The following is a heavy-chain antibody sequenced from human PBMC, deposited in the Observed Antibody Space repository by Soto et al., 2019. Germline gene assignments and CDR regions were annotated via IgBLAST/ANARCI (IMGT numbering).Heavy chain of an antibody. CDR3: ARSLRLGELSLSDYFDY. D-gene: IGHD3-16*02. CDR1: GFTFSSYS. J-gene: IGHJ4*02. Sequence: GGSLRLSCAASGFTFSSYSMNWVRQAPGKGLEWVSSISSSSSYIYYADSVKGRFTISRDNAKNSLYLQMNSLRAEDTAVYYCARSLRLGELSLSDYFDYWGKGTLVTVSS. CDR2: ISSSSSYI. V-gene: IGHV3-21*01.